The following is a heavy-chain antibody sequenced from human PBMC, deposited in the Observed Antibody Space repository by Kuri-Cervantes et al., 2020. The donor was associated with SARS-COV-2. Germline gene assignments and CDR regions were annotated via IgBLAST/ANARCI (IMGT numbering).Heavy chain of an antibody. CDR1: GYSISSGYY. D-gene: IGHD6-19*01. CDR2: IYHSGST. Sequence: SETLSLTCTVSGYSISSGYYWGWIRQPPGKGLEWIGSIYHSGSTYYNPSLKSRVTISVDTSKNQFSLKLSSVTAADTAVYYCARDWYSSGWTVVDYWGQGTLVTVSS. CDR3: ARDWYSSGWTVVDY. J-gene: IGHJ4*02. V-gene: IGHV4-38-2*02.